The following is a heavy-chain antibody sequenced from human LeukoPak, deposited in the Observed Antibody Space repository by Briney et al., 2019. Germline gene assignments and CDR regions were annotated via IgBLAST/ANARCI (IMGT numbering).Heavy chain of an antibody. CDR2: INAGNGNT. J-gene: IGHJ4*02. Sequence: ASVKVSCKASGYTFTSYAMHWVRQAPGQRLEWMGWINAGNGNTKYPQKFQGRVTITRDTSASTAYMELSSLRSEDTAVYYCARARYSSGWYLDYWGQGTLVTVSS. CDR1: GYTFTSYA. CDR3: ARARYSSGWYLDY. D-gene: IGHD6-19*01. V-gene: IGHV1-3*01.